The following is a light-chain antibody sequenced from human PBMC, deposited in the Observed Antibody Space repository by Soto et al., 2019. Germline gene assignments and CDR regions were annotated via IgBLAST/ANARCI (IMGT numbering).Light chain of an antibody. CDR2: FAS. Sequence: ETVMTQSPATLSVSPGERATLSCRASQSVGRNLAWYQQKLGQAPRLLIYFASTRATGIPARFSGSGSGTDFTLTISSLQSEDFAVYFCQQYHYWPSFGQGTKVDIK. CDR3: QQYHYWPS. V-gene: IGKV3-15*01. CDR1: QSVGRN. J-gene: IGKJ1*01.